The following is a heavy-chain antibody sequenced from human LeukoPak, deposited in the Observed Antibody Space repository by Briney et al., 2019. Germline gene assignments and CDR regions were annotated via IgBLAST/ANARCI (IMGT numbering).Heavy chain of an antibody. J-gene: IGHJ4*02. CDR2: ISSSSSYI. Sequence: VGSLRLSRAASGFTFIRYSINWVREAPGKGVGWGSPISSSSSYIYYADSVKGRFTISRDNAKNSLYLQMNSLRDENTFDYYCARGIDVRVASFLWWGQGTLVAVSS. V-gene: IGHV3-21*01. CDR1: GFTFIRYS. D-gene: IGHD2-15*01. CDR3: ARGIDVRVASFLW.